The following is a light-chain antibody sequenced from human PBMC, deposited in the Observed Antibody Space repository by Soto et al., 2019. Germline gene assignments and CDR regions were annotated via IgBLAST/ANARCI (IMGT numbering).Light chain of an antibody. CDR2: GTS. CDR3: RQYGSSSWT. Sequence: EIVLTQSPGTLSLSPGERATLSCRASQSVSSSYLAWYQQKPGQAPRLLIYGTSSRATAIPDRFSGSGSGTDFTLTISSLEPEDFAVYYCRQYGSSSWTFGQGTKVEIK. CDR1: QSVSSSY. J-gene: IGKJ1*01. V-gene: IGKV3-20*01.